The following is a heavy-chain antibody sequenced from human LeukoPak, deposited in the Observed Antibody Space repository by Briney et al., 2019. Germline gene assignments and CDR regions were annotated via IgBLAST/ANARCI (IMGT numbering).Heavy chain of an antibody. Sequence: PGGSLRLSCAVSGFTFSSYAMSWVRHAPGEGLEWVSAICGSGGSTYYADPVKGRFTISRDNSKNTLYLQMNSLRAEDTAVYYCAKDPEIPYYYDSSGYYWDYWGQGTLVTVSS. CDR1: GFTFSSYA. D-gene: IGHD3-22*01. V-gene: IGHV3-23*01. J-gene: IGHJ4*02. CDR3: AKDPEIPYYYDSSGYYWDY. CDR2: ICGSGGST.